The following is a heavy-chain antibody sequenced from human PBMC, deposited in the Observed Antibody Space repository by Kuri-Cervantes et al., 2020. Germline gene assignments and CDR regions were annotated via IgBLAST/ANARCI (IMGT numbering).Heavy chain of an antibody. D-gene: IGHD3-9*01. Sequence: GSLRLSCTVSGGSISSYYWSWIRQPPGKGLEWIGYIYHSGSTNYNPSLKSRVTISVDTSKNQFSLKLSSVTAADTAVYYCARGTDYDILTGYFLPYLDYWGQGTLVTVSS. V-gene: IGHV4-59*01. CDR2: IYHSGST. CDR3: ARGTDYDILTGYFLPYLDY. J-gene: IGHJ4*02. CDR1: GGSISSYY.